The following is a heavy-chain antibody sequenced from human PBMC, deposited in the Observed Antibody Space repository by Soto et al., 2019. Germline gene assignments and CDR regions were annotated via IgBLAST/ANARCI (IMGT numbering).Heavy chain of an antibody. Sequence: GGSLRLSCAASGFTFSTFTMNWVRQAPGKGLEWVSSISSSSNYIYYADSLKGRFTISRDNAKNSLYLQMNSLRAEDTAVYFCARDLQDYGSGSYYLDYWGQGTLVTVSS. CDR1: GFTFSTFT. CDR3: ARDLQDYGSGSYYLDY. V-gene: IGHV3-21*01. CDR2: ISSSSNYI. D-gene: IGHD3-10*01. J-gene: IGHJ4*02.